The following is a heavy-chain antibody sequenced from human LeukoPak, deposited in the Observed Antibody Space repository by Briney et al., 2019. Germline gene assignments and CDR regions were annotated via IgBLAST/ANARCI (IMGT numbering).Heavy chain of an antibody. V-gene: IGHV1-46*01. CDR2: INPSGGST. CDR3: AREPYQDSSSPDAFDI. D-gene: IGHD6-6*01. J-gene: IGHJ3*02. Sequence: ASVKVSCKASGYTFTSYYMHWVRQAPGQGLEWMGLINPSGGSTSYAQKFQGRVTMTRDTSTSTVYMELSSLRSEDTAVYYCAREPYQDSSSPDAFDIWGQGTMVTVSS. CDR1: GYTFTSYY.